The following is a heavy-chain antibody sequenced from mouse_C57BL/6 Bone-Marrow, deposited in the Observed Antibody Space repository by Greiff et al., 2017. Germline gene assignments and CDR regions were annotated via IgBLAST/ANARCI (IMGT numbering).Heavy chain of an antibody. J-gene: IGHJ2*01. V-gene: IGHV1-15*01. Sequence: QVQLKESGAELVRPGASVTLSCKASGYTFTDYEMHWVKQTPVHGLEWIGAIDPETGGTAYNQKFKGKAILTADKSSSTAYMELRSLTSEDSAVYYCTRSGPIYYYGSSPYFDYWGQGTTLTVSS. D-gene: IGHD1-1*01. CDR1: GYTFTDYE. CDR2: IDPETGGT. CDR3: TRSGPIYYYGSSPYFDY.